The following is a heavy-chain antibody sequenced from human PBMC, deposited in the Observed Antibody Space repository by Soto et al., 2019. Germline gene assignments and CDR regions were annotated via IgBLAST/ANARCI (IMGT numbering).Heavy chain of an antibody. J-gene: IGHJ4*02. CDR1: GGSISSSSYY. D-gene: IGHD2-15*01. V-gene: IGHV4-39*01. Sequence: SETLSLTCTVSGGSISSSSYYWGWIRQPPGKGLEWIGSIYYSGSTYYNPSLKSRVTISVDTSKNQFSLELSSVTAADTAVYYCARLLLGYCSGGSCYPTPDYWGQGTLVTVSS. CDR2: IYYSGST. CDR3: ARLLLGYCSGGSCYPTPDY.